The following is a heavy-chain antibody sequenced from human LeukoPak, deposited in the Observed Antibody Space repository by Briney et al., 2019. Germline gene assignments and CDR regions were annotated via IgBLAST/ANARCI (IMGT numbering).Heavy chain of an antibody. CDR2: VSQDGSKK. Sequence: PGGSLRLSCAASGFTFSTSWMSWVRQAPGKGLEWVANVSQDGSKKNYVDSLKGRFTISRDNVKNSLYLQMNSLRAEDTAVYYCATPSGYYPFDYCGQGTLVTVSS. CDR3: ATPSGYYPFDY. J-gene: IGHJ4*02. D-gene: IGHD3-3*01. CDR1: GFTFSTSW. V-gene: IGHV3-7*01.